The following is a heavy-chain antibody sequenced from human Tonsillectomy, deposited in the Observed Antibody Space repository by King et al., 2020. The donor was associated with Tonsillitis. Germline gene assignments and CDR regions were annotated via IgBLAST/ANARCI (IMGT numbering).Heavy chain of an antibody. J-gene: IGHJ6*02. CDR2: IPYDGSNK. V-gene: IGHV3-30*03. CDR1: GFTFSSYG. Sequence: VQLVESGGGAVQPGRSLRLSCAASGFTFSSYGMHWVRQAPGKGLEWVAVIPYDGSNKYYADSVKGRFTISRDNSKNTLYLQMNSLRAEDTAVYYCVRRDCMDVWGQGTTVTVFS. CDR3: VRRDCMDV.